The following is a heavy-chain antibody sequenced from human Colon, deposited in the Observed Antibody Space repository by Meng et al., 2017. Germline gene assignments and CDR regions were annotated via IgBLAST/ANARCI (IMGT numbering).Heavy chain of an antibody. D-gene: IGHD3-16*02. CDR1: GYSITSGYY. CDR2: FYHTGNT. Sequence: SETLSLTCSVSGYSITSGYYWDWIRQSPGKGLEWIGTFYHTGNTYYNPSLKSRVSISLDRSKNQFSLRLTSVTAADTAIYYCARDAAITFGELIEGIDSWGHGTLVTVSS. CDR3: ARDAAITFGELIEGIDS. V-gene: IGHV4-38-2*02. J-gene: IGHJ5*01.